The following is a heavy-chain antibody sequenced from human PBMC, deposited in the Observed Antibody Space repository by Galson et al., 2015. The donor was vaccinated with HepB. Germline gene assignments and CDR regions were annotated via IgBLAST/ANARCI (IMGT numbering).Heavy chain of an antibody. D-gene: IGHD2/OR15-2a*01. Sequence: SVKVSCKASADTFSAYVISWVRQAPGQGLEWMGGIIPRFGTANHAQKFQARVTITADESTNTAYMELTSLRSDDTAIYYCARTVSGPGSHGIYYYFDYLGRGTLVTVSS. CDR2: IIPRFGTA. V-gene: IGHV1-69*13. CDR1: ADTFSAYV. CDR3: ARTVSGPGSHGIYYYFDY. J-gene: IGHJ4*02.